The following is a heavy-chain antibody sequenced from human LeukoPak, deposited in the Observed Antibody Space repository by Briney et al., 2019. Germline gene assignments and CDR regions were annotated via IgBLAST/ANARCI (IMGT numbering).Heavy chain of an antibody. CDR1: GFTFNNYQ. J-gene: IGHJ4*02. CDR3: ARGEYYFDY. V-gene: IGHV3-48*03. CDR2: ISSSGRTI. Sequence: GGSLRLSCAASGFTFNNYQMNWVRQAPGKGLECISYISSSGRTIYYADSLKGRFTVSRDDAKNSLYLRMNDLRAEDTAVYYCARGEYYFDYWGQGTLVTVSS.